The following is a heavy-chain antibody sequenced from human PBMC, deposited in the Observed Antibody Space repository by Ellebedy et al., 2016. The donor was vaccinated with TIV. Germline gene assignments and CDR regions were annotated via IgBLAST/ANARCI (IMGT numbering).Heavy chain of an antibody. V-gene: IGHV3-7*01. CDR1: GFTFSSYW. Sequence: GGSLRLSXAASGFTFSSYWMSWVRQAPGKGLEWVANIKQDASEKYYVDSVKGRFTISRDNAKNSLYLQMNSLRAEDTAVYYCARDKIVGATYFDYWGQGTLVTVSS. D-gene: IGHD1-26*01. J-gene: IGHJ4*02. CDR2: IKQDASEK. CDR3: ARDKIVGATYFDY.